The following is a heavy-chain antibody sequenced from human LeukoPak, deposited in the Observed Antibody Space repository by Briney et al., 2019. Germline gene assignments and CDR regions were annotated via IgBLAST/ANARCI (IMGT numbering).Heavy chain of an antibody. D-gene: IGHD6-19*01. CDR2: ISYDGSNK. V-gene: IGHV3-30*03. CDR1: GFTFSSYG. CDR3: ARQAVAGSY. Sequence: PGGSLRLSCSASGFTFSSYGMHWVRQAPGKGLEWVAVISYDGSNKYYADSVKGRFTISRDNSKNTLYLQMNSLRAEDTAVYYCARQAVAGSYWGQGTLVTVSS. J-gene: IGHJ4*02.